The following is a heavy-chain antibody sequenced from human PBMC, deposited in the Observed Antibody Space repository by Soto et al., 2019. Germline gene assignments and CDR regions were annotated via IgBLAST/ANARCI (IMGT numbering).Heavy chain of an antibody. Sequence: SETLSLTCTVSGGSISSGDYYWSWIRQPPGKGLEWIGYIYYSGNTYYNPSLQSRVTISADTSRTPSKNQFSLKLSSVTAADTAVYYCARGRDNSAYGGFDYWGQGTLVTVSS. CDR1: GGSISSGDYY. CDR3: ARGRDNSAYGGFDY. D-gene: IGHD3-22*01. CDR2: IYYSGNT. J-gene: IGHJ4*02. V-gene: IGHV4-30-4*01.